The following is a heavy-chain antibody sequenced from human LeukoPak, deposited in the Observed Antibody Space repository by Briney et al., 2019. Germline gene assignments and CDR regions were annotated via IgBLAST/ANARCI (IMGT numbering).Heavy chain of an antibody. J-gene: IGHJ6*03. CDR3: ARGPNIAVAGIYYYYYMDV. CDR1: GYTFTSYD. V-gene: IGHV1-8*03. CDR2: MNPNSGNT. Sequence: GASVKVSCKASGYTFTSYDINWVRQATGQGLEWMGWMNPNSGNTGYAQKFQGRVTITRNTSISTAYMELSSLRSEDTAVYYCARGPNIAVAGIYYYYYMDVWGKGTTVTVSS. D-gene: IGHD6-19*01.